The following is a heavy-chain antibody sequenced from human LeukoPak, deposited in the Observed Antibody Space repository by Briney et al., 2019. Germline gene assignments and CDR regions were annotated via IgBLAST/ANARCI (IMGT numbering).Heavy chain of an antibody. V-gene: IGHV3-48*03. CDR1: GFTFSSYE. J-gene: IGHJ4*02. CDR2: ISSSGST. CDR3: AKEIDYGDYGLDY. D-gene: IGHD4-17*01. Sequence: PGGSLRLSCAASGFTFSSYEFNWVRQAPGKGLEWVSYISSSGSTYYADPVKGRFTISRDNSKNTLYLQMNSLRAEDTAVYYCAKEIDYGDYGLDYWGQGTLVTVSS.